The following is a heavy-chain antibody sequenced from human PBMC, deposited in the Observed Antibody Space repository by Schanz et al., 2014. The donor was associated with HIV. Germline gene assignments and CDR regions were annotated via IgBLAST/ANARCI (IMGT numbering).Heavy chain of an antibody. CDR1: GGTVSNYA. CDR2: IIPIIGTA. CDR3: TSGSFEFGDLLDDYYYDAMDV. Sequence: QVQLVQSGAEVKKPGSSVKVSCKASGGTVSNYAMNWVRQAPGQGLEWMGGIIPIIGTADYAQKFQGRVTITADKSTSTLYLELSSLRSEDTAVYYCTSGSFEFGDLLDDYYYDAMDVWGQGTTVTVS. J-gene: IGHJ6*02. V-gene: IGHV1-69*06. D-gene: IGHD3-10*01.